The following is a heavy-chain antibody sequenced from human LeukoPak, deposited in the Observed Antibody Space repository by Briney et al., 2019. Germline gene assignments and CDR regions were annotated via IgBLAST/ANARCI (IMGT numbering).Heavy chain of an antibody. V-gene: IGHV1-8*01. CDR3: ARDGSGTYWAYYNWFDL. Sequence: ASVKVSSKASGYTFTIYYINWVRQATGQGLEWMGCMNPNSGNAGYAQKFQGRVTMTRNTSISTAYMELSNLRPEDTAVYYCARDGSGTYWAYYNWFDLWGQGTLVTVSS. CDR2: MNPNSGNA. J-gene: IGHJ5*02. D-gene: IGHD3-10*01. CDR1: GYTFTIYY.